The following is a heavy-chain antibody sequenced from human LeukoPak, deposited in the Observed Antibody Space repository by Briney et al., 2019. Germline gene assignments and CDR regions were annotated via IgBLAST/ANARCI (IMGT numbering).Heavy chain of an antibody. CDR3: AREGPQDCGGDCYEPY. Sequence: GASVKVSCKASGYTFTGYYMHWVRQAPGQGLEWMGWINPNSGGTNYAQKFQGRVTMTRDTSISTAYMELSRLRSDDTAVYYCAREGPQDCGGDCYEPYWGQGTLVTVSS. D-gene: IGHD2-21*02. V-gene: IGHV1-2*02. CDR1: GYTFTGYY. J-gene: IGHJ4*02. CDR2: INPNSGGT.